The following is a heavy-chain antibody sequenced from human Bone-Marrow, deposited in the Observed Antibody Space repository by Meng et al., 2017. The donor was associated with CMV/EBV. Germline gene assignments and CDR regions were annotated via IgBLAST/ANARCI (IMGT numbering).Heavy chain of an antibody. CDR3: ARDPGERYYYDSSGYYGY. CDR2: IYYSGST. V-gene: IGHV4-61*01. D-gene: IGHD3-22*01. J-gene: IGHJ4*02. CDR1: GGSVSSGSYY. Sequence: GSLRLPCTVSGGSVSSGSYYWSWIRQPPGKGLEWIGYIYYSGSTNYNPSLKSRVTISVDTSKNQFSLKLSSVTAADTAVYYCARDPGERYYYDSSGYYGYWGQGPLVTVSS.